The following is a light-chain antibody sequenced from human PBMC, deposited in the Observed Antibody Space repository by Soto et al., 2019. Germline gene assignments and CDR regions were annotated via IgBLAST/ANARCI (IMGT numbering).Light chain of an antibody. CDR2: AAS. J-gene: IGKJ1*01. Sequence: DIQMTQSPSSLSASVGDSVTISCRASQSIRNYVSWYQQKPGTAPKLLIRAASTLQSGVPSRFSGSGSGTEFTLTISSLQIEDFATYFCQQTDSTPQTFGQGTNVEI. V-gene: IGKV1-39*01. CDR3: QQTDSTPQT. CDR1: QSIRNY.